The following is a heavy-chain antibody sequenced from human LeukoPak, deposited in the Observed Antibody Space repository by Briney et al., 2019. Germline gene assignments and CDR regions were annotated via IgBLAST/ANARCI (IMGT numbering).Heavy chain of an antibody. CDR2: ISGSGGST. CDR1: GFTSSSYA. Sequence: GGSLRLSCAASGFTSSSYAMSCVPDAPGKGLEWVSAISGSGGSTYYADSVKGRFTIPRDNSKNTLYLEVHKLRAEDTAIYYWARNTYYDFWNRHYGLDFWGQGTLVTVSS. V-gene: IGHV3-23*01. CDR3: ARNTYYDFWNRHYGLDF. D-gene: IGHD3-3*01. J-gene: IGHJ4*02.